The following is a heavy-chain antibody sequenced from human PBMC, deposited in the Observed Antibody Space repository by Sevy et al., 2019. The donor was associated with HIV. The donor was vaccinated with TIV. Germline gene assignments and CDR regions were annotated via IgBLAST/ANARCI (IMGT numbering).Heavy chain of an antibody. CDR2: ITNSGSAE. V-gene: IGHV3-48*03. Sequence: GGSLRLSCAASGFTFSSYEMNWVRQAPGKGLEWVSYITNSGSAEYYSDSVMGRFTISRDNTKNSLYLQMNSLRAEDTALYYCARDLPPSATTVAHFDYWGRGTLVTVSS. CDR1: GFTFSSYE. CDR3: ARDLPPSATTVAHFDY. D-gene: IGHD4-17*01. J-gene: IGHJ4*02.